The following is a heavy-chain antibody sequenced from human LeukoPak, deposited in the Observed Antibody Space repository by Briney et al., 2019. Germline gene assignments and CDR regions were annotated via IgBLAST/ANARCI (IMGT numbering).Heavy chain of an antibody. CDR2: IYHSGST. CDR3: ARTLAGVGSRDWFDP. CDR1: GGSISSSNW. Sequence: PSETLSLTCAVSGGSISSSNWWSWVRQPPGKGLEWIGEIYHSGSTNYNPSLKSRVTISVDTSKNQFSLKLSSVTAADTAVYYCARTLAGVGSRDWFDPWGQGTLVTVSS. J-gene: IGHJ5*02. D-gene: IGHD6-13*01. V-gene: IGHV4-4*02.